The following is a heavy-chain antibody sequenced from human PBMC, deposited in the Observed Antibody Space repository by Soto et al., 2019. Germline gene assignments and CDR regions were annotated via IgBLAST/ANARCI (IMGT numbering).Heavy chain of an antibody. J-gene: IGHJ4*02. CDR3: GRGRSGQIVVFY. V-gene: IGHV1-2*02. CDR2: IGPESSAT. D-gene: IGHD5-12*01. Sequence: ASVKVSCKASGYTFTGHYIHWVRQAPEQGPEWMGEIGPESSATRYAQKFQGRVTMTRDMSITTVYMELNNLSPDDTAVYYCGRGRSGQIVVFYWGQGTPVTVSS. CDR1: GYTFTGHY.